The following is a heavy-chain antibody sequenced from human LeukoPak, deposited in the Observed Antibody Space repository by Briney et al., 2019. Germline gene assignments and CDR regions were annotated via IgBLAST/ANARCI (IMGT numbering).Heavy chain of an antibody. CDR3: TRIPVAGQHWYCDL. J-gene: IGHJ2*01. Sequence: SEILSLTCAVYGGSFSGYYWSWIRQPPGKGLEWIGEINHSGSTNYNPSLKSRVTISVDTSKNQFSLKLSSVTAADTAVYYCTRIPVAGQHWYCDLWGRGTLVTVSS. V-gene: IGHV4-34*01. CDR1: GGSFSGYY. D-gene: IGHD6-19*01. CDR2: INHSGST.